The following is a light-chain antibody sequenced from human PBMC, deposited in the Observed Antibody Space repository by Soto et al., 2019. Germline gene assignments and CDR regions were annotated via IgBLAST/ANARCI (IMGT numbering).Light chain of an antibody. V-gene: IGLV2-8*01. CDR2: EVS. J-gene: IGLJ2*01. CDR3: SSYAGITVV. CDR1: SSDVGGYNY. Sequence: QSALAQPPSASGSRGQSVTISCTGTSSDVGGYNYVAWYQQHPGKAPKLMIYEVSKRPSGVPDRFSGSKSGNTASLTVSGLQAEDEADYYCSSYAGITVVFGGGTKLTVL.